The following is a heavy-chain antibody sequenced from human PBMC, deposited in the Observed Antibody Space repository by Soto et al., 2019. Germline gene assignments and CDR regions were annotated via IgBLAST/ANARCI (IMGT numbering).Heavy chain of an antibody. V-gene: IGHV4-61*01. J-gene: IGHJ5*01. CDR3: ARDVKAEDGTTNWFDS. D-gene: IGHD1-7*01. CDR1: GGSVSSGSYY. Sequence: QVQLQESGPGLVKPSETLSLTCTVSGGSVSSGSYYWNWIRQPPGKGLEWIGYIYYSGSPNYHPSLTSRLLISIDKSKNQVALELSSVSAADTAVYYCARDVKAEDGTTNWFDSWGQGTLVTVSS. CDR2: IYYSGSP.